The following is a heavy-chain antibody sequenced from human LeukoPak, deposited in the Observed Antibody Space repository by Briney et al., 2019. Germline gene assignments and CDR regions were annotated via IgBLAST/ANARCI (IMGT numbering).Heavy chain of an antibody. Sequence: ASVKVSCKVSGYTLTELSMHWVRQAPGKGLEWMGGFDPEGGETIYAQKFQGRVTMTEDTSTDTAYMELSSLRSEDTAVYYCATDKPYDFWSGYYSYWGQGTLVTVSS. J-gene: IGHJ4*02. CDR2: FDPEGGET. V-gene: IGHV1-24*01. CDR3: ATDKPYDFWSGYYSY. CDR1: GYTLTELS. D-gene: IGHD3-3*01.